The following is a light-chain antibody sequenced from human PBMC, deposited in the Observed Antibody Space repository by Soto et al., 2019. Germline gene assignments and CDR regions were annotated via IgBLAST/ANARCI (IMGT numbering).Light chain of an antibody. Sequence: QPALTQPPSGSGSHGQSGSISCTGTSSDVGAYNYVSWYQQLPGKAPKLIIYEVSKRPSGVPDRFSGSKSGNTASLTVSGLQAEDEADYYCTSYAGTYSFFYVFGTGTKVTVL. V-gene: IGLV2-8*01. CDR1: SSDVGAYNY. CDR2: EVS. J-gene: IGLJ1*01. CDR3: TSYAGTYSFFYV.